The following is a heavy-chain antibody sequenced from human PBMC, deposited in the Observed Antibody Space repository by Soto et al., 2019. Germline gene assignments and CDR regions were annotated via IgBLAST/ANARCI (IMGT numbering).Heavy chain of an antibody. J-gene: IGHJ6*02. V-gene: IGHV3-23*01. CDR2: ISGSGGST. D-gene: IGHD5-18*01. Sequence: EVQLLESGGGLVQPGGSLRLSCAASGFTFSSYAMSWVRQAPGKGLEWVSGISGSGGSTYYADSVKGRFTISRDNSKNTLYLQTTSLRAEDTAVYYCAKERGYNYGYDAMDVWGQGTTVTASS. CDR1: GFTFSSYA. CDR3: AKERGYNYGYDAMDV.